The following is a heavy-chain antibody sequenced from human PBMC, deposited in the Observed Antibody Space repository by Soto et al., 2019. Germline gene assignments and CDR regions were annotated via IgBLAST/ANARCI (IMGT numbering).Heavy chain of an antibody. J-gene: IGHJ4*02. D-gene: IGHD6-13*01. Sequence: ASVQVSCKASGYTFTSYGISWVRQAPGQGLEWMAWINPYNGNTKYAEKFLGRVTVTTDTSTATAYMEVRSLTSDDTAVFYCARVGVGLAAPRVWPYWGQGTPVTVSS. CDR1: GYTFTSYG. V-gene: IGHV1-18*01. CDR3: ARVGVGLAAPRVWPY. CDR2: INPYNGNT.